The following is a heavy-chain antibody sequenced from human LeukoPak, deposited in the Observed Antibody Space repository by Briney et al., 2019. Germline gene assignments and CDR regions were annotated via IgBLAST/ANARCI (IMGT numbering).Heavy chain of an antibody. Sequence: ASVKVSCKASGYTFTSYGISWVRQAPGQGLEWMGWISAYNGNTSYAQKLQGRVTMTTDTSTSTAYMELRSLRSDDTAVYYCALGYYDSSGYYYPLDYWGQGTLVTVSS. CDR2: ISAYNGNT. CDR1: GYTFTSYG. CDR3: ALGYYDSSGYYYPLDY. D-gene: IGHD3-22*01. J-gene: IGHJ4*02. V-gene: IGHV1-18*01.